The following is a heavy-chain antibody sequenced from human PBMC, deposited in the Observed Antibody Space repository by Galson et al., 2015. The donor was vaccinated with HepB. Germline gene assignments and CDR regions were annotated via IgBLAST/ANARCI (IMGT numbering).Heavy chain of an antibody. J-gene: IGHJ4*02. D-gene: IGHD3-10*01. V-gene: IGHV3-33*08. Sequence: SLRLSCAASGFTFSSYGMHWVRQAPGKGLEWVAVIWYDGSNKYYADSVKGRFTISRDNSKNTLYLQMNSLRAEDTAVYYCARGGRRGVRSSYYFDYWGQGTLVTVSS. CDR2: IWYDGSNK. CDR1: GFTFSSYG. CDR3: ARGGRRGVRSSYYFDY.